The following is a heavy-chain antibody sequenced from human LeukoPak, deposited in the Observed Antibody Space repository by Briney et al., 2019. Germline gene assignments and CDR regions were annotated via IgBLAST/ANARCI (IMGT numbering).Heavy chain of an antibody. V-gene: IGHV1-18*01. CDR1: GYTFTSYG. CDR3: ARDRGDVDTAPNWYFDL. CDR2: ISAYNGNT. Sequence: ASVKVSCKASGYTFTSYGISWVRQAPGQGLEWMGWISAYNGNTNYAQKLQGRVTMTTDTSTSTAYMELRSLRSDDTAVYYCARDRGDVDTAPNWYFDLWGRGTLVTVSS. D-gene: IGHD5-18*01. J-gene: IGHJ2*01.